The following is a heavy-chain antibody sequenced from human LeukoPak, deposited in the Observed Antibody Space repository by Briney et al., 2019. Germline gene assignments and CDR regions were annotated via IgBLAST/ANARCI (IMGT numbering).Heavy chain of an antibody. CDR3: ARARPGIVGAPRFDY. CDR2: IYHSGST. J-gene: IGHJ4*02. D-gene: IGHD1-26*01. CDR1: GGSISSGGYS. V-gene: IGHV4-30-2*01. Sequence: PSETLSLTCADSGGSISSGGYSWSWIRQPPGKGLEWIGYIYHSGSTYYNPSLKSRVTISVDRSKNQFSLKLSSVTAADTAVYYCARARPGIVGAPRFDYWGQGTLVTVSS.